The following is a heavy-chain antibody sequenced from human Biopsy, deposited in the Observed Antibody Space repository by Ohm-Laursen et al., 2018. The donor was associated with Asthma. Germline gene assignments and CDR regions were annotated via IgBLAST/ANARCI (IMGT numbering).Heavy chain of an antibody. CDR3: VRGSSSWHHGPFHYHYGLDV. CDR2: IYYSGAT. D-gene: IGHD6-13*01. V-gene: IGHV4-39*01. J-gene: IGHJ6*02. Sequence: GTLSLTCSLSSGSGGYMRSGNYYWGWIRQPPGKGLEWIGSIYYSGATYYNPSLESRVTVSADTSKNQFSLKLTSGTAADTAVYYCVRGSSSWHHGPFHYHYGLDVWGQGTTATVSS. CDR1: SGSGGYMRSGNYY.